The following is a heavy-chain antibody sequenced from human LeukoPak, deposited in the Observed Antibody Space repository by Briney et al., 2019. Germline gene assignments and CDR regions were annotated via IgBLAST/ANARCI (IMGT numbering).Heavy chain of an antibody. Sequence: GGSLRLSCAASGFTFSSYSMNWVRQAPGKGLEWVSSISSSSSYIYYADSVKGRFTISRDNAKNSLYLQMNSLRAEDTAVYYCARRLGSSSARGYYYYMDVWGKGTTVTVSS. CDR3: ARRLGSSSARGYYYYMDV. V-gene: IGHV3-21*01. D-gene: IGHD6-6*01. CDR1: GFTFSSYS. J-gene: IGHJ6*03. CDR2: ISSSSSYI.